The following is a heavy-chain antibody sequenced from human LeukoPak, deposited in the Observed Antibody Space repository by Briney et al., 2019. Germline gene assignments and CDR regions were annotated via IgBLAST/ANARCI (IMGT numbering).Heavy chain of an antibody. CDR1: GGSISSSTYY. V-gene: IGHV4-39*01. CDR2: IYYSGST. J-gene: IGHJ4*02. CDR3: ARQGVAGVLDY. D-gene: IGHD6-19*01. Sequence: MRSETLSLTCTVSGGSISSSTYYWGWIRQPPGKGLEWIGSIYYSGSTYYNPSLKSRVTISVDTSKNQFSLKLSSVTAADTAVYYCARQGVAGVLDYWGQGTLVTVSS.